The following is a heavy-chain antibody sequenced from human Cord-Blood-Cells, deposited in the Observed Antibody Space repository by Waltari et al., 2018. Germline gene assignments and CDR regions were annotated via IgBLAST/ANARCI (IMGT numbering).Heavy chain of an antibody. Sequence: QVQLVQSGAEVKKPGASVKVSCKASGYTFTCYYMHWWRRAPGQGREWIGWINPNRGGTNYAQKFQGRVTMTRDTSISTAYMELSRLRSDDAAVYYCARREGGSGSYWFDPWGQGTLVTVSS. D-gene: IGHD3-10*01. CDR2: INPNRGGT. CDR1: GYTFTCYY. CDR3: ARREGGSGSYWFDP. J-gene: IGHJ5*02. V-gene: IGHV1-2*02.